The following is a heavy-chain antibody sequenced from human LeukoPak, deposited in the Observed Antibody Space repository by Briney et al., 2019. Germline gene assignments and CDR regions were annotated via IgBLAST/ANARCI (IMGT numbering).Heavy chain of an antibody. D-gene: IGHD6-13*01. CDR1: GFTFSSYA. J-gene: IGHJ4*02. CDR3: ARDTTAAADDY. V-gene: IGHV3-30-3*01. CDR2: ISYDGSNK. Sequence: PGGSLRLSCAASGFTFSSYAMPWVRQAPGKGLEWVAVISYDGSNKYYADSVKGRFTISRDNAKNSLYLQMNSLRAEDTAVYYCARDTTAAADDYWGLGTLVTVSS.